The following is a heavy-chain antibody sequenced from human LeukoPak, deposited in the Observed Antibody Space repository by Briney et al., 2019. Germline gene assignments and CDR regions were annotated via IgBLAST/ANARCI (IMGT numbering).Heavy chain of an antibody. CDR3: AREYRDGYNFLFDP. CDR2: IYYSGST. D-gene: IGHD5-12*01. V-gene: IGHV4-59*12. J-gene: IGHJ5*02. CDR1: GGSISGYY. Sequence: SETLSLTCTVSGGSISGYYWSWIRQPPGKGLEWIGYIYYSGSTNYNPSLKSRVTMSVDTSKNQFSLKLSSVTAADTAVYYCAREYRDGYNFLFDPWGQETLVTVSS.